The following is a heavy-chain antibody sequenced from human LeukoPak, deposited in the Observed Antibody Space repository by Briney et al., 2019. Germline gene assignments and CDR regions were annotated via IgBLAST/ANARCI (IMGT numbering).Heavy chain of an antibody. CDR1: GFTFSSYA. J-gene: IGHJ4*02. CDR2: ISGSGGST. CDR3: AKERVARTYYYDSSGYYGVDY. V-gene: IGHV3-23*01. Sequence: PGGSLRLSCAASGFTFSSYAMSWVRQAPGKGLEWVSAISGSGGSTYYADSVKGRFTISRDNSKNTLYLQMNSLRAEDTAVYYCAKERVARTYYYDSSGYYGVDYWGQGTLVTVSS. D-gene: IGHD3-22*01.